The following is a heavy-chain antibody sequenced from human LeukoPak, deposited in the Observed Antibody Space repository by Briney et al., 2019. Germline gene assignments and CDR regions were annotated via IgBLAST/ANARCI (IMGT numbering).Heavy chain of an antibody. CDR3: AGASYYYGSGSPDY. D-gene: IGHD3-10*01. Sequence: GGSLRLSCAASGFSFSDHYMDWVRQAPGKGLEWVGRSRNKANSHTTEYAASVKGRFTISRDDSKNSLYLQMNSLKTEDTAVYYCAGASYYYGSGSPDYWGQGTLVTVSS. V-gene: IGHV3-72*01. CDR2: SRNKANSHTT. J-gene: IGHJ4*02. CDR1: GFSFSDHY.